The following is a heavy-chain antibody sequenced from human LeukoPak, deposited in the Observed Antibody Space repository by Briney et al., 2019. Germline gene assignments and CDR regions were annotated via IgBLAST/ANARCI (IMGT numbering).Heavy chain of an antibody. CDR2: IRQDGSEK. CDR3: ARKVDGWDYFDY. D-gene: IGHD6-19*01. V-gene: IGHV3-7*01. Sequence: GGSLRLSCAASGFTFSSYWMSGVRQAPGKGLEGVANIRQDGSEKYYVDSVKGRFTISRDNAKNSLYLQMNSLRAEDTAVYYCARKVDGWDYFDYWGQGTLVTVSS. J-gene: IGHJ4*02. CDR1: GFTFSSYW.